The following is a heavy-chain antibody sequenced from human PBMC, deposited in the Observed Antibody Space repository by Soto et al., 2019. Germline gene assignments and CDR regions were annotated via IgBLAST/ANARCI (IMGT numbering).Heavy chain of an antibody. CDR1: GFTFSSYG. CDR3: ARCCYYYDSSSYFSCYAFDI. D-gene: IGHD3-22*01. V-gene: IGHV3-74*01. J-gene: IGHJ3*02. Sequence: EVQLVESGGGLVQPGGSLRLSCEASGFTFSSYGMHWVRQGPGKELVWVSRISSDGSSTNYADSVKGRFTISRDNAKNTLYLQMNSLRAEDTAVYYCARCCYYYDSSSYFSCYAFDIWGHGTMVTVS. CDR2: ISSDGSST.